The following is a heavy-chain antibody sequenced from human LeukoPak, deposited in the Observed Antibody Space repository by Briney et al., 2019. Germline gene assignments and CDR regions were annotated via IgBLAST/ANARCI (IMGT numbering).Heavy chain of an antibody. CDR3: ARGRSREHSDGYCHFDN. V-gene: IGHV1-2*02. D-gene: IGHD2-21*01. J-gene: IGHJ4*02. CDR1: GYAFSDYY. Sequence: ASVKVSCKASGYAFSDYYIHWVRQAPGQGLGWMGWVNPNSGDTNLAQKFQGRVTTTRDTSINSAYIDLNSLRSDDTAVYYCARGRSREHSDGYCHFDNWGQGTLVTVSS. CDR2: VNPNSGDT.